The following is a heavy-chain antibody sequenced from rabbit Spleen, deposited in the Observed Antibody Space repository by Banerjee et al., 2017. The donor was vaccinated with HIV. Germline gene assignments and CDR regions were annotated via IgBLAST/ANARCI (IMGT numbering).Heavy chain of an antibody. Sequence: QEQVLESGGGLVKPEGSLKLSCTASGFSFSNKAVMCWVRQAPGKGLEWIACINIVTGKSVYASWAKGRFTMSRTSSTTVTLQMTSLTAADTATYFCARDLVAVIGWNFNLWGPGTLVTVS. V-gene: IGHV1S45*01. CDR1: GFSFSNKAV. D-gene: IGHD4-2*01. J-gene: IGHJ4*01. CDR2: INIVTGKS. CDR3: ARDLVAVIGWNFNL.